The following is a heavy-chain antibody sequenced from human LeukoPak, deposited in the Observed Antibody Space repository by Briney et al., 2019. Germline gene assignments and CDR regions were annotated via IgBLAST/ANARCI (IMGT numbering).Heavy chain of an antibody. CDR2: ISGSGGST. Sequence: TGGSLRLSCAASGFTFSNYAMSWVRQTPGKGLQWVSSISGSGGSTYYADSVKGRFTISRDNSKNTLYLQMNSLRAEDTAVYYCAKGCSTTCYGTFDCWGQGTPVTVSS. CDR1: GFTFSNYA. CDR3: AKGCSTTCYGTFDC. V-gene: IGHV3-23*01. D-gene: IGHD2-2*01. J-gene: IGHJ4*02.